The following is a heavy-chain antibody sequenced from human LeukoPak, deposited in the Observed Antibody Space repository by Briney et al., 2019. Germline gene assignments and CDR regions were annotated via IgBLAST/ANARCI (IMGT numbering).Heavy chain of an antibody. CDR3: ARDRRSGYSYGQSYGMDV. Sequence: GSLRLSCAASGFTFSSYAMSWVRQAPGKGLEWVAVIWYDGSNKYYADSVKGRFTISRDNSKNTLYLQMNSLRAEDTAVYYCARDRRSGYSYGQSYGMDVWGQGTTVTVSS. V-gene: IGHV3-33*08. J-gene: IGHJ6*02. D-gene: IGHD5-18*01. CDR2: IWYDGSNK. CDR1: GFTFSSYA.